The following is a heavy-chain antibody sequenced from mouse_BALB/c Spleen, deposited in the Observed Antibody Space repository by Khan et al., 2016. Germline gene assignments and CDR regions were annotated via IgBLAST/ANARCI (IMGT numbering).Heavy chain of an antibody. V-gene: IGHV4-1*02. CDR3: AREGYDGYFAY. Sequence: EVKLLESGGGLVQPGGSLKLSCAASGFDFSRYWMSWVRPAPGKGLEWIGEINPDSSTINYTPSLKDKFIISRDNAKNTLYLQMSNVRSEVTALCYCAREGYDGYFAYWGQGTLVTVSA. CDR1: GFDFSRYW. J-gene: IGHJ3*01. D-gene: IGHD2-14*01. CDR2: INPDSSTI.